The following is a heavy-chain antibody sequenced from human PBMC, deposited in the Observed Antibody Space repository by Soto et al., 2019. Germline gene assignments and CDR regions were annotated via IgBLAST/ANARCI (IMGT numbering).Heavy chain of an antibody. CDR2: ISGSGGST. CDR3: AKARYYDSTGYLYYFDY. CDR1: GFTFSSYA. J-gene: IGHJ4*02. V-gene: IGHV3-23*01. Sequence: VGSLRLSCAASGFTFSSYAMSWVRQAPGKGLEWVSSISGSGGSTYYADSVKGRFTISRDNSKNTLYLQMNSLRAEDTAVYYCAKARYYDSTGYLYYFDYWGQGTLVTVSS. D-gene: IGHD3-22*01.